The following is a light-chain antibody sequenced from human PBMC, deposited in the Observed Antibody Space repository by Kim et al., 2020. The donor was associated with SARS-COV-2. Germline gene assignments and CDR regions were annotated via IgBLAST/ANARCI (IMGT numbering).Light chain of an antibody. Sequence: QSALTQPASVSGSPGQSLTISCTGTSSDVGGYNFVSWYQQHPGKAPKLMIYDVNKRPSGVSSRFSGSTSGNTASLTISGLQAEDEADYYCNSYTSSRTWVFGGGTKLTVL. J-gene: IGLJ3*02. V-gene: IGLV2-14*03. CDR1: SSDVGGYNF. CDR3: NSYTSSRTWV. CDR2: DVN.